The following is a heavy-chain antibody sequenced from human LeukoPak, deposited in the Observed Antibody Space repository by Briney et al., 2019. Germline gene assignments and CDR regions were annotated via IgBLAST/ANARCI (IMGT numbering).Heavy chain of an antibody. CDR1: GGTFSSYA. CDR3: ATERLGILYYFDY. D-gene: IGHD7-27*01. J-gene: IGHJ4*02. CDR2: IIPIFGTA. V-gene: IGHV1-69*05. Sequence: ASVKVSCKASGGTFSSYAISWVRQAPGQGLEWMGGIIPIFGTANYAQKFQGRVTITTDGSTSTAYMELSSLRSEDTAVYYCATERLGILYYFDYWGQGTLVTVSS.